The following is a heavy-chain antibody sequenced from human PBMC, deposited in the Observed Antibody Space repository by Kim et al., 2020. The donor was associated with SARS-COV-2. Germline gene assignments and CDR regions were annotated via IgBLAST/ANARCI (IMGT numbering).Heavy chain of an antibody. CDR1: GGSFSGYY. Sequence: SETLSLTCAVYGGSFSGYYWSWIRQPPGKGLEWIGEINHSGSTNYNPSLKSRVTISVDTSKNQFSLKLSSVTAADTAVYYCARGAGASSSWYGPDYWGQG. J-gene: IGHJ4*02. D-gene: IGHD6-13*01. CDR2: INHSGST. CDR3: ARGAGASSSWYGPDY. V-gene: IGHV4-34*01.